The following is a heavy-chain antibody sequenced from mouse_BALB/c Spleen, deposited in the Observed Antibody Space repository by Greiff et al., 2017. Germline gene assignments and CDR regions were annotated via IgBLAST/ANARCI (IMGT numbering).Heavy chain of an antibody. D-gene: IGHD2-4*01. Sequence: DVKLQESGAELVRPGALVKLSCKASGFNIKDYYMHWVKQRPEQGLEWIGWIDPENGNTIYDPKFQGKASITADTSSNTAYLQLSSLTSEDTAVYYCARNDYDLAWFAYWGQGTLVTVSA. CDR2: IDPENGNT. CDR1: GFNIKDYY. J-gene: IGHJ3*01. V-gene: IGHV14-1*02. CDR3: ARNDYDLAWFAY.